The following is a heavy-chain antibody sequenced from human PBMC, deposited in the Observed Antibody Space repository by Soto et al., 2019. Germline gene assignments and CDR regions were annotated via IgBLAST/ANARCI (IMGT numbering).Heavy chain of an antibody. V-gene: IGHV4-4*02. CDR1: GGSISSSNW. D-gene: IGHD3-9*01. Sequence: PSETLSLTCAVSGGSISSSNWWSWVRQPPGKGLEWIGYIYHSGSTYYNPSLKSRVTISVDRSKNQFSLKLSSVTAADTAVYYCARHRGTISLTDYWGQGTLVTVSS. CDR2: IYHSGST. J-gene: IGHJ4*02. CDR3: ARHRGTISLTDY.